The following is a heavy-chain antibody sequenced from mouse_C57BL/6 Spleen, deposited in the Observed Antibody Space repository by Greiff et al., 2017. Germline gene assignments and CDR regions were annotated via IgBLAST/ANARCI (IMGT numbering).Heavy chain of an antibody. CDR3: ARERTGTGAMDY. D-gene: IGHD4-1*01. V-gene: IGHV1-52*01. J-gene: IGHJ4*01. CDR2: IDPSDSET. CDR1: GYTFTSYW. Sequence: VQLQQPGAELVRPGSSVKLSCKASGYTFTSYWMHWVKQRPIQGLEWIGNIDPSDSETHYNQKFKDKATLTVDKSSSTAYMQLSSLTSEDSAVYYCARERTGTGAMDYWGQGTSVTVSS.